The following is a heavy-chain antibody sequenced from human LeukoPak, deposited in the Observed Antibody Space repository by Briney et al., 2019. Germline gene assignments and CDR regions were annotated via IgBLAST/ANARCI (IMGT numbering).Heavy chain of an antibody. CDR2: IYYSGST. J-gene: IGHJ6*04. Sequence: PSETLSLTCTVSGGSISSSSYYWGWIRQPPGKGLEWIGSIYYSGSTYYNPSLKSRVTISVDTSKNQFSLKLSSVTAADTAVYYCARDPLTATTGVDVWGKGTTVTVSS. CDR3: ARDPLTATTGVDV. CDR1: GGSISSSSYY. D-gene: IGHD1-26*01. V-gene: IGHV4-39*07.